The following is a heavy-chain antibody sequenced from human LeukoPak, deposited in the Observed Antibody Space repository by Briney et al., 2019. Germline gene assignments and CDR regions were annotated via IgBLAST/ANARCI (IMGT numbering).Heavy chain of an antibody. CDR1: GYTLTELS. J-gene: IGHJ4*02. CDR2: FDPEDGET. D-gene: IGHD6-13*01. CDR3: ARVAAAGSAFDY. Sequence: ASVKVSCKVSGYTLTELSMHWVRQAPGKGLEWMGGFDPEDGETIYAQKFQGRVTMTEDTSTSTAYMELRSLRSDDTAVYYCARVAAAGSAFDYWGQGTLVTVSS. V-gene: IGHV1-24*01.